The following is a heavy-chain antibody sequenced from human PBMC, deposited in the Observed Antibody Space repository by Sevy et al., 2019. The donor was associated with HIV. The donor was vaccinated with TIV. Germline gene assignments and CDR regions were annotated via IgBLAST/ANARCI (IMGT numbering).Heavy chain of an antibody. CDR2: ISYDGSNK. V-gene: IGHV3-30-3*01. Sequence: GSLRLSCAASGFTFSSYAMHWVRQAPGKGLEWVAVISYDGSNKYYADSVKGRFTISRDNSKNTLYLQMNGLRAEDTAVYYCARAQPLYCSSTSCYSHGMDVWGQGTTVTVSS. CDR1: GFTFSSYA. CDR3: ARAQPLYCSSTSCYSHGMDV. J-gene: IGHJ6*02. D-gene: IGHD2-2*01.